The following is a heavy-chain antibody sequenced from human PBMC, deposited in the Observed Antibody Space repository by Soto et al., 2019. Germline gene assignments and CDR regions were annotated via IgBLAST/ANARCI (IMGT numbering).Heavy chain of an antibody. CDR1: GFIFSDYY. V-gene: IGHV3-11*01. Sequence: PGGSLRLSXAASGFIFSDYYMSWIRQAPGKGLEWVSYISSSGGTIYYADSVKGRFTISRDNAKNSLYLQMNSLRAEDTAVYYCARDRMYSSTWYSYWGQGTLVTVSS. J-gene: IGHJ4*02. CDR3: ARDRMYSSTWYSY. CDR2: ISSSGGTI. D-gene: IGHD6-13*01.